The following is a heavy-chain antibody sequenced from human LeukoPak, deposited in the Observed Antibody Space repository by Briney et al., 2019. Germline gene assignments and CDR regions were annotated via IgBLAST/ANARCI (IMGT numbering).Heavy chain of an antibody. CDR2: INHSGST. V-gene: IGHV4-34*01. CDR3: ARGYCSGGSCYLFDY. Sequence: SETLSLTCAVHGGSFSGYYWSWIRQPPGKGLEWIGEINHSGSTNYNPSLKSRVTISVDTSKNQFSLKLSSVTAADTAVYYCARGYCSGGSCYLFDYWGQGTLVTVSS. J-gene: IGHJ4*02. CDR1: GGSFSGYY. D-gene: IGHD2-15*01.